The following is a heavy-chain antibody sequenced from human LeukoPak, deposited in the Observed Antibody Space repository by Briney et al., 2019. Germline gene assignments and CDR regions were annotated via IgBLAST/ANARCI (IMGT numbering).Heavy chain of an antibody. D-gene: IGHD1-14*01. CDR2: IIGSGGST. V-gene: IGHV3-23*01. CDR1: GFTFSSYG. J-gene: IGHJ4*02. Sequence: GGSLRLSCAASGFTFSSYGMSLVRQAPGKGLEWVSAIIGSGGSTYYADSVKGRFTISRDNSKNTLYLQMNSLRAEDTAVYYWARESEADPLYYLDYWGQGTLVTVTS. CDR3: ARESEADPLYYLDY.